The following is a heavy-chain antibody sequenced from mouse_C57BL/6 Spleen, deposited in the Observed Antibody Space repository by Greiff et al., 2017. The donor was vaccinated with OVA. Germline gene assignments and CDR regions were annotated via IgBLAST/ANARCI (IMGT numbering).Heavy chain of an antibody. J-gene: IGHJ2*01. V-gene: IGHV5-17*01. CDR1: GFTFSDYG. CDR2: ISSGSSTI. Sequence: EVKLMESGGGLVKPGGSLKLSCAASGFTFSDYGMHWVRQAPEKGLEWVAYISSGSSTIYYADTVKGRFTISRDNAKNTLFLQMTSLRSEDTAMYYCARITTSLHCDYWGQGTTLTVSS. CDR3: ARITTSLHCDY. D-gene: IGHD2-4*01.